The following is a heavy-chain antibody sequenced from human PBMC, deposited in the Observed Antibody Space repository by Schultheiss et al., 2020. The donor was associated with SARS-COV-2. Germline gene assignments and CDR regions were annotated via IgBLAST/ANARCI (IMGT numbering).Heavy chain of an antibody. Sequence: GESLKISCAVSGFTPSDHYMDWVRQAPGKGLEWIGRTTNKAKSYTTEYAASVQGRFTISRDNSGNSVYLQMNSLKTEDTAVYYCARGVTTVSTSGYYYYYGMDVWGQGTTVTVSS. D-gene: IGHD4-17*01. CDR1: GFTPSDHY. CDR2: TTNKAKSYTT. CDR3: ARGVTTVSTSGYYYYYGMDV. V-gene: IGHV3-72*01. J-gene: IGHJ6*02.